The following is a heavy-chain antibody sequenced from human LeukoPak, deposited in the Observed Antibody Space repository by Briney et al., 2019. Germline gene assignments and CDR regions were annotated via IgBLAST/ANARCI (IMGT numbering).Heavy chain of an antibody. CDR1: GGSISSGDYY. Sequence: PSETLSLTCTVSGGSISSGDYYWSWIRQPPGKGLKWIGYIYYSGSTYYNPSLKSRVTISVDTSKNQFSLKLSSVTAADTAVYYCARDAVLVYYYYGMDVWGQGTTVTVSS. D-gene: IGHD6-6*01. CDR2: IYYSGST. V-gene: IGHV4-30-4*01. CDR3: ARDAVLVYYYYGMDV. J-gene: IGHJ6*02.